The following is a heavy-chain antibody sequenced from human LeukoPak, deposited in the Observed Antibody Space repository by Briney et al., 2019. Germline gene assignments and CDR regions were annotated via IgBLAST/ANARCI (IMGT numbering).Heavy chain of an antibody. CDR3: TTISWWDSSGYYGA. Sequence: GGSLRLSCAASGFTFSNAWMSWVRQAPGKGLEWVGRIKSKTDGGTTDYAAPVKGRFTISRDDSKNTLYLQMNSLKTEDTAVYYCTTISWWDSSGYYGAWGQGTLVTVSS. D-gene: IGHD3-22*01. J-gene: IGHJ5*02. CDR1: GFTFSNAW. V-gene: IGHV3-15*01. CDR2: IKSKTDGGTT.